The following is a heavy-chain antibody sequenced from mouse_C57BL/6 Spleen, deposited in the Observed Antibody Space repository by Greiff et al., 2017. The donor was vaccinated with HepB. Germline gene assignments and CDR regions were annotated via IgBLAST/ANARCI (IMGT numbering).Heavy chain of an antibody. V-gene: IGHV5-4*03. CDR1: GFTFSSYA. CDR2: ISDGGSYT. J-gene: IGHJ1*03. Sequence: EVKLMESGGGLVKPGGSLKLSCAASGFTFSSYAMSWVRQTPEKRLEWVATISDGGSYTYYPDNVKGRFTISRDNAKNNLYLQMSHLKSEDTAMYYCARAHYGSSSLYWYFDVWGTGTTVTVSS. D-gene: IGHD1-1*01. CDR3: ARAHYGSSSLYWYFDV.